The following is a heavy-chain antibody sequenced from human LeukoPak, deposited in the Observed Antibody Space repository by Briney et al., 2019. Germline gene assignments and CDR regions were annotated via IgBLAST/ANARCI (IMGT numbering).Heavy chain of an antibody. J-gene: IGHJ4*02. CDR3: AKDPARVRGVFDY. D-gene: IGHD3-10*01. CDR1: GFTFSSYA. CDR2: ISGSGGST. V-gene: IGHV3-23*01. Sequence: PGGSLRLSCAASGFTFSSYAMSWVRQAQGKGLEWVSAISGSGGSTYYADSVKGRFTISRDNSKNTLYLQMNSLRAEDTAVYYCAKDPARVRGVFDYWGQGTLVTVSS.